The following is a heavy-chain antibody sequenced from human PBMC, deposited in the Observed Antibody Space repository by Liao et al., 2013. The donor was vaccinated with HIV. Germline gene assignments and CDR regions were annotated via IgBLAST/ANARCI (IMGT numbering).Heavy chain of an antibody. CDR2: MYSSGST. J-gene: IGHJ6*03. Sequence: QVQLQESGPGLVRPSETLTLTCTVSGGSISGYSWSWIRQPAGKGLAWIGRMYSSGSTNYSPSLKSRVTLSVDTSKNQFSLKLSSVTAADTAVYYCARDSYSSGPYYYYYYMDVWGKGTTVTVSS. CDR1: GGSISGYS. V-gene: IGHV4-4*07. CDR3: ARDSYSSGPYYYYYYMDV. D-gene: IGHD6-19*01.